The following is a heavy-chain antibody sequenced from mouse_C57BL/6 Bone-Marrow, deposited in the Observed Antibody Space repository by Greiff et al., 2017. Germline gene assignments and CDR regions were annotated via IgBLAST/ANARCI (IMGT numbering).Heavy chain of an antibody. V-gene: IGHV14-4*01. CDR2: IDPEIGDT. CDR1: GFNIKDDY. J-gene: IGHJ2*01. Sequence: VQLQQSGAELVRPGASVKLSCTASGFNIKDDYIHWVKQRPEQGLEWVGWIDPEIGDTEYASKFQGKATITSDTSSNTAYLQLSSLTSEDTAGDYCSSFEGNYFDFWGQGTPLTVAS. CDR3: SSFEGNYFDF.